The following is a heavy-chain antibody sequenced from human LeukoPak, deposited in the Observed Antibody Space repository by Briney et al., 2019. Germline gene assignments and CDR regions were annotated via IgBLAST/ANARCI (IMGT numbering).Heavy chain of an antibody. CDR1: GFTFDDYG. Sequence: GGSLRLSCAASGFTFDDYGMSWVRQAPGKGLEWVSGINWIGRSTGYADSVKGRFTISSDNARNSLYLQMSSLRAEDTAFYYCTRDARLDCSTTSCYGAFDIWGQGTMVTVSS. J-gene: IGHJ3*02. CDR2: INWIGRST. D-gene: IGHD2-2*01. CDR3: TRDARLDCSTTSCYGAFDI. V-gene: IGHV3-20*04.